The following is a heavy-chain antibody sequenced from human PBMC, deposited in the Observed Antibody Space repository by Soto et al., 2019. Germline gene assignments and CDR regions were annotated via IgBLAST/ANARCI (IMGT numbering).Heavy chain of an antibody. CDR2: IDPSDSYT. CDR3: ARHGRYYDSSGYKYYFDY. Sequence: GESLKISCKGSGYSFTSYWISWVRQMPGKGLEWMGRIDPSDSYTNYSPSFQGHVTISADKSISTAYLQWSSLKASDTAMYYCARHGRYYDSSGYKYYFDYWGQGTLVTV. J-gene: IGHJ4*02. CDR1: GYSFTSYW. D-gene: IGHD3-22*01. V-gene: IGHV5-10-1*01.